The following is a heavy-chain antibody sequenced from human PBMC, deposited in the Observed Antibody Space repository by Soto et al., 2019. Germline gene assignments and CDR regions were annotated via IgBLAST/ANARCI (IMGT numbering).Heavy chain of an antibody. D-gene: IGHD4-17*01. CDR3: ARSPYGGNAYYYYGMDV. CDR2: IYPGDSDT. Sequence: PGESLKISCKGSGYSFTSYWIGWVRQMPGKGLEWMGIIYPGDSDTRYSPSFQGQVTISADKSISTAYLQWSSLKASDTAMYYCARSPYGGNAYYYYGMDVWGQGTTVTVSS. V-gene: IGHV5-51*01. J-gene: IGHJ6*02. CDR1: GYSFTSYW.